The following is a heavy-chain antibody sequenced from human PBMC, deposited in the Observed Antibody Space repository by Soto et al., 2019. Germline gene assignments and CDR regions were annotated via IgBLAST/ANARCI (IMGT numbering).Heavy chain of an antibody. Sequence: QFQLVQSGAAVKKPGASVKVSCKASGYTCTSYGISWVRQAPGQGLEWMGWISAYNGNTNYAQKLQGRVTMTSGPSTRPDYMELRSLRSGDTAVDFCASDWQYRRARGSGNPFGYWGQGTLVTVSS. D-gene: IGHD1-26*01. J-gene: IGHJ4*02. V-gene: IGHV1-18*04. CDR3: ASDWQYRRARGSGNPFGY. CDR1: GYTCTSYG. CDR2: ISAYNGNT.